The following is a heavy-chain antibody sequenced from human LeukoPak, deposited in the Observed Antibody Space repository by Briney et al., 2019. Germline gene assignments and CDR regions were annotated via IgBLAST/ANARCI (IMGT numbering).Heavy chain of an antibody. Sequence: SETLSLTCAVYGGSFSGYYWSWIRQPPGKGLEWIGEINHSGSTNYNPSLKSRVTISVDTSKNQFSLKLSSVTAADTAVYYCARVQFSRYYYGMDVWGQGTTVTVSS. CDR1: GGSFSGYY. CDR2: INHSGST. CDR3: ARVQFSRYYYGMDV. J-gene: IGHJ6*02. D-gene: IGHD4-11*01. V-gene: IGHV4-34*01.